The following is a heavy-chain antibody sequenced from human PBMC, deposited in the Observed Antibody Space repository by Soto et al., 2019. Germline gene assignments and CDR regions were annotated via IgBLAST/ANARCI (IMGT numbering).Heavy chain of an antibody. D-gene: IGHD6-13*01. V-gene: IGHV4-34*01. CDR1: GGSFGGYY. CDR3: ARWAGIAAAGAFDY. CDR2: INHSGST. Sequence: SATLTLTCAVYGGSFGGYYWSWIRQPPGKGLEWIGEINHSGSTNYNPSLKSRVTISVDTSKNQFSLKLSSVTAADTAVYYCARWAGIAAAGAFDYWGQGTLVTVSS. J-gene: IGHJ4*02.